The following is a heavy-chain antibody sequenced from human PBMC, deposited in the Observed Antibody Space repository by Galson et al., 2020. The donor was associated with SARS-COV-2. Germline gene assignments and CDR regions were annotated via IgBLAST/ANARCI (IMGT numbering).Heavy chain of an antibody. J-gene: IGHJ4*02. V-gene: IGHV4-59*01. CDR1: GGSISSYY. CDR3: AIGLHYYDSSGYYFDY. Sequence: ETSETLSLTCTVSGGSISSYYWSWIRQPPGKGLEWIGYIYYSGSTNYNPSLKSRVTISVDTSKNQFSLKLSSVTAADTAVYYCAIGLHYYDSSGYYFDYWGQGTLVTVSS. D-gene: IGHD3-22*01. CDR2: IYYSGST.